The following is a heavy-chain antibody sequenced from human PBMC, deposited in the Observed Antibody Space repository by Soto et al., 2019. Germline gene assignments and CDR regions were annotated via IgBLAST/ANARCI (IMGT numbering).Heavy chain of an antibody. CDR2: ICGGGTT. Sequence: EVQLVESGGGLIQPGGSLRLSCAASGITVSSKYITWVRQAPGTGMEWVSVICGGGTTYYADSVQGRFTISIDKSKNTLYLQVKLLSGVSMAVYYCVSPTGWPGFDFWGQGTLVTGSS. V-gene: IGHV3-53*01. D-gene: IGHD6-19*01. J-gene: IGHJ4*02. CDR3: VSPTGWPGFDF. CDR1: GITVSSKY.